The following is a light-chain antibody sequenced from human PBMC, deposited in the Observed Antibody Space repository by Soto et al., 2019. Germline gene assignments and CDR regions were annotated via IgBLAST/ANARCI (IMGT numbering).Light chain of an antibody. Sequence: DIVFTQCPVTLSLSPGGRATLSCRASQSVSGNYLAWYQQKPGQGPRLLIYGAASRARDFPARFSGSGSGTEFTLTISGLQSDDFAVYVCQQYNKWSPWTFGHGTKVEIK. CDR1: QSVSGN. V-gene: IGKV3-15*01. J-gene: IGKJ1*01. CDR3: QQYNKWSPWT. CDR2: GAA.